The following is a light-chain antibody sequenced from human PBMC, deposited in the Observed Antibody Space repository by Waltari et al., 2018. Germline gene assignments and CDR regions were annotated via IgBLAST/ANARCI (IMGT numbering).Light chain of an antibody. V-gene: IGKV3-20*01. CDR1: QTVRTTY. Sequence: EIVFTQSPGTLSLSPGERANLSCRASQTVRTTYLAWYQQKPGQAPTLLIYGASSRATGIPDRFSGSGSGTDFSLTISSLEPEDFAVYYCQQYDISPLTFGGGTKVEIK. CDR2: GAS. CDR3: QQYDISPLT. J-gene: IGKJ4*01.